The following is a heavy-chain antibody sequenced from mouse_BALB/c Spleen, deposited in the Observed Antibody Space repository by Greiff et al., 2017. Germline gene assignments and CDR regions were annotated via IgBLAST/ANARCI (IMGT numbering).Heavy chain of an antibody. Sequence: VQLQQSGAELVKPGASVKLSCTASGFNIKDSYMHWVKQRPEQGLEWIGRIDPANGNTKYDPKFQGKATITVDTSSNTAYLQLSSLTSEDTADYYCAKETMITRAMDYWGQGTSVTVSS. V-gene: IGHV14-3*02. J-gene: IGHJ4*01. CDR1: GFNIKDSY. D-gene: IGHD2-4*01. CDR3: AKETMITRAMDY. CDR2: IDPANGNT.